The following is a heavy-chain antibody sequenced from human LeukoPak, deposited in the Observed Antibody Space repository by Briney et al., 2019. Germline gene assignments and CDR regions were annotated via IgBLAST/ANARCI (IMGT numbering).Heavy chain of an antibody. D-gene: IGHD3-10*01. CDR1: RFTFSSYH. CDR3: ARDGLGIDY. V-gene: IGHV3-21*01. CDR2: ISSGSGYI. J-gene: IGHJ4*02. Sequence: GGSLRLSCAASRFTFSSYHMNWVRQAPGKRLEWVSSISSGSGYIHYADSVKGRFTISRDNAKKSLYLQMNSLRAEDTAVYYCARDGLGIDYWGQGTLVTVSS.